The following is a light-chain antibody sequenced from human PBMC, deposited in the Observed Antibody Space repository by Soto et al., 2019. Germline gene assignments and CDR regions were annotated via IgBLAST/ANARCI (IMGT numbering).Light chain of an antibody. J-gene: IGKJ1*01. CDR1: QSFSSTY. CDR3: QHYGSSRT. Sequence: IVLTQSPGTLSLSPGERATLSCRASQSFSSTYLAWYQQKPGQALRLLIYDASSRATGIPDRFSGSGSGTDFTLTISRLEPEDFAVYYCQHYGSSRTFGQGTKVEIK. V-gene: IGKV3-20*01. CDR2: DAS.